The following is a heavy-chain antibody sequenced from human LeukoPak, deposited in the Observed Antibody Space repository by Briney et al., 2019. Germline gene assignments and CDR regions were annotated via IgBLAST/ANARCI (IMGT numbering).Heavy chain of an antibody. V-gene: IGHV3-64D*06. CDR3: ARAPHHDCSGGSCYPDYYYYGMDV. CDR2: ISSNGVTT. J-gene: IGHJ6*02. D-gene: IGHD2-15*01. Sequence: PGGSLRLSCSASGFTFNRFYLHWVRQAPGKGLEFVSHISSNGVTTYYADSVKGRFTISRDNSKNTLYLQMSSLRADDTAVYYCARAPHHDCSGGSCYPDYYYYGMDVWGQGTTVTVSS. CDR1: GFTFNRFY.